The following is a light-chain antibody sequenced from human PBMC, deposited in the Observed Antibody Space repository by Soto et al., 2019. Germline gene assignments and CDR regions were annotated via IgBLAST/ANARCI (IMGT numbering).Light chain of an antibody. J-gene: IGKJ4*01. CDR1: QNIKSF. CDR2: ATS. CDR3: QQTYFAPVT. Sequence: DIQMTQSPSSLSASVGERVTITCRASQNIKSFLNWYQQKPGKAPKLLIYATSSLQSGVPARFSGGRSGTDFSLSISSLQPEDFATYYCQQTYFAPVTFGGGTKVEI. V-gene: IGKV1-39*01.